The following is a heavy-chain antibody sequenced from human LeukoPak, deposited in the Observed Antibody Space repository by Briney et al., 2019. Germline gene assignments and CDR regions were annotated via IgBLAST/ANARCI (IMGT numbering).Heavy chain of an antibody. Sequence: GGSLRLSCAASGFNVSINYMSWVRQAPGKGLEWVSLLYSGVSAFHADSVKGRFTISRDNSKNTLYLQLNSLRAEDTAVYYCARAGGGYRYGYYYHFYMDVWGKGTTVTVSS. CDR2: LYSGVSA. CDR1: GFNVSINY. CDR3: ARAGGGYRYGYYYHFYMDV. D-gene: IGHD5-18*01. J-gene: IGHJ6*03. V-gene: IGHV3-53*01.